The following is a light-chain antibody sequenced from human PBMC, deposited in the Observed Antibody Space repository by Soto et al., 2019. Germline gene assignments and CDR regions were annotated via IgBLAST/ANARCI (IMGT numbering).Light chain of an antibody. CDR2: AAS. CDR1: QSISSY. Sequence: QMTQSPSSVSSSVGDRVTITFLASQSISSYLNWYQQKPGKAPKLLIYAASSLQSGVPSRFSGSGSGTDFTLTISSLQPEDFATYYCQESYSTPHTFGGGTKVAIK. V-gene: IGKV1-39*01. J-gene: IGKJ4*01. CDR3: QESYSTPHT.